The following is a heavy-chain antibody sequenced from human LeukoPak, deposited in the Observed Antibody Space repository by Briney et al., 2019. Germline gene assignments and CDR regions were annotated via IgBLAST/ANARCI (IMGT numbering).Heavy chain of an antibody. V-gene: IGHV1-46*01. Sequence: ASVKVSCKASGYTFTSYYMHWVRQAPGQGLEWMGIINPSGGSTSYAQKFKDRVTMTRDTSTSIVYMELSGLRSEDTAVYYCARDQTDCSRTNCYNLHYGMDVWGQGTTVTVSS. D-gene: IGHD2-2*02. CDR2: INPSGGST. CDR3: ARDQTDCSRTNCYNLHYGMDV. CDR1: GYTFTSYY. J-gene: IGHJ6*02.